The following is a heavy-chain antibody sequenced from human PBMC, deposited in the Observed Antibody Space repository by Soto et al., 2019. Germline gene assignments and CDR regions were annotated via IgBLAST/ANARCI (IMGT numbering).Heavy chain of an antibody. CDR1: GGSISSSSYD. V-gene: IGHV4-39*01. CDR3: ARHVFDAAAGTPPNWFDP. CDR2: IYYSGST. Sequence: SETLSLTCTVSGGSISSSSYDGGWIRQPPGKGLEWIGSIYYSGSTYYNPSLESRVTISVDTSKNQFSLKLSSVTAADTAVYYCARHVFDAAAGTPPNWFDPWGQGTLVTV. J-gene: IGHJ5*02. D-gene: IGHD6-13*01.